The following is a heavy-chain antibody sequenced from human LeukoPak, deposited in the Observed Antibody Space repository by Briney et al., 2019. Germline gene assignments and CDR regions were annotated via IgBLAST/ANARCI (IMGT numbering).Heavy chain of an antibody. CDR1: GGSISSGGYY. V-gene: IGHV4-30-2*01. Sequence: SQTLSLTCTVSGGSISSGGYYWSWIRQPPGKGLEWIGYIYHSGSTYYNPSLKSRVTMSVDTSKNQFSLRLSSVTAADTAVYYCARKEWVPYYFDYWGQGTLVTVSS. CDR2: IYHSGST. J-gene: IGHJ4*02. CDR3: ARKEWVPYYFDY. D-gene: IGHD3-3*01.